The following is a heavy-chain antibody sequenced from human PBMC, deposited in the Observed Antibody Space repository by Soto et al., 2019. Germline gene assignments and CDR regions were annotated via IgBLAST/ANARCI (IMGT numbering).Heavy chain of an antibody. Sequence: ASVKVSCKASGYTFTDYYIHWVRQAPGQGLEWMGWINPNSGGTNYAQKFQGWVTMTRDTSISTAYMDLSRLRSDDTAVYYCASMAMDPPPFDYWGQGTLVTVSS. J-gene: IGHJ4*02. CDR3: ASMAMDPPPFDY. D-gene: IGHD5-18*01. V-gene: IGHV1-2*04. CDR2: INPNSGGT. CDR1: GYTFTDYY.